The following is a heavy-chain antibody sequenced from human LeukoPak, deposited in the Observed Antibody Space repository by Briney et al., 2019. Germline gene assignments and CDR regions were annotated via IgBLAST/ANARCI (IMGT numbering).Heavy chain of an antibody. V-gene: IGHV3-23*05. Sequence: GGSLRLSCAASGFTFSNYVMGWVRQDPGKGLQWVSIINGSGSFTSYADSVKGRLTISRDNSKNTLYLQMNSLRAEDTAVYYCAKNGVPVRIWGQGTLVTVSS. D-gene: IGHD4-17*01. J-gene: IGHJ4*02. CDR2: INGSGSFT. CDR1: GFTFSNYV. CDR3: AKNGVPVRI.